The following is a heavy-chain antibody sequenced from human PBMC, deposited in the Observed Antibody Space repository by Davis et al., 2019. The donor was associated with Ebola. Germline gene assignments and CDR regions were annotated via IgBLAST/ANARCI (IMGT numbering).Heavy chain of an antibody. J-gene: IGHJ5*02. CDR1: GFTFSSYW. CDR2: IKQDGSEK. V-gene: IGHV3-7*01. Sequence: PGGSLRLSCAASGFTFSSYWMSWVRQAPGKGLEWVANIKQDGSEKYYVDSVKGRFTISRDNAKNSLYLQMNSLGAEDTAVYYCAVGSGSGWFDPWGQGTLVTVSS. D-gene: IGHD6-25*01. CDR3: AVGSGSGWFDP.